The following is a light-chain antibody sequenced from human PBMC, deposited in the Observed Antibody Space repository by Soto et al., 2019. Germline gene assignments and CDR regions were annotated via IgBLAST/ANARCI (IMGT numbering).Light chain of an antibody. CDR1: QNIGAS. CDR2: DAS. V-gene: IGKV1-5*01. CDR3: QQYTSYPYT. Sequence: DIQMTQSPFTLSASVGDRVTITCRASQNIGASLAWYQQQPGKGPKLLIYDASSLETGVSTRFSGSGSGTEFTVTISSLQPDDFASYYCQQYTSYPYTFGQGTKL. J-gene: IGKJ2*01.